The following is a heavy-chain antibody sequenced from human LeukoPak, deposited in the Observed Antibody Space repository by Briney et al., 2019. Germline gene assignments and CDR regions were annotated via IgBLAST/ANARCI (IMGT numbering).Heavy chain of an antibody. CDR2: INHSGST. V-gene: IGHV4-34*01. D-gene: IGHD2-2*01. J-gene: IGHJ3*02. CDR3: ARVRQSAYCSSTSCYGAFDI. CDR1: GGSFSGYN. Sequence: PSETLSLTCAVSGGSFSGYNWNWIRQPPGKGLEWVGEINHSGSTNYNPSPKSRVTISVDTSKNQFSLKLSSMTAADTAVYYCARVRQSAYCSSTSCYGAFDIWGQGTMVTVSS.